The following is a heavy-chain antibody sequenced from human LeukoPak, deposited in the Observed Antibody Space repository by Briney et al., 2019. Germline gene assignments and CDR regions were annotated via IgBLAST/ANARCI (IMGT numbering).Heavy chain of an antibody. CDR1: GFTFSDYY. CDR2: ISGSDNTI. Sequence: PGGSLRPSCAASGFTFSDYYMSWIRQAPGKGLEWISYISGSDNTIYYADSVKGRFTISRDNAKNSLYLQMNSLRAEDTAVYYCVRDRAYYYGSGTYWGQGTLVTVSS. CDR3: VRDRAYYYGSGTY. V-gene: IGHV3-11*04. D-gene: IGHD3-10*01. J-gene: IGHJ4*02.